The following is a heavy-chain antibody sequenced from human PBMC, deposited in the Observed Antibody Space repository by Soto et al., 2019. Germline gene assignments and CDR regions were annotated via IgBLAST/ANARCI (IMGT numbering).Heavy chain of an antibody. J-gene: IGHJ5*02. Sequence: SETLSLTCTVSGGSISSYYWSWIRQPPGKGLEWIGYIYYSGSTNYNPSLKSRVTISVDTSKNQFSLKLSSVTAADTAVYYCARHPTTVTTSSWFDPWGQGTLVTVSS. CDR2: IYYSGST. CDR3: ARHPTTVTTSSWFDP. D-gene: IGHD4-4*01. V-gene: IGHV4-59*08. CDR1: GGSISSYY.